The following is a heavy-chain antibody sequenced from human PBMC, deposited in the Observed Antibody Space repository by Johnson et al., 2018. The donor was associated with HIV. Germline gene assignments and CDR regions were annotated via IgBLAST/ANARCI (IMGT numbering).Heavy chain of an antibody. CDR1: GFTFSSYA. V-gene: IGHV3-30*04. CDR2: ISYDGSNK. D-gene: IGHD6-19*01. Sequence: QVQLVESGGGVVQPGRSLRLSCAASGFTFSSYAMHWVRQAPGKGLAWVAVISYDGSNKYYADSVKGRFTISRDNSKNTLYLQMNSLRAEDTAVYYCGREIPQQWLVRRGAFDIWGQGTMVTVSS. J-gene: IGHJ3*02. CDR3: GREIPQQWLVRRGAFDI.